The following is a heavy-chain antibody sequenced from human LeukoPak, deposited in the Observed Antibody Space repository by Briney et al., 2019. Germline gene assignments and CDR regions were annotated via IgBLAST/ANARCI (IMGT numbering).Heavy chain of an antibody. CDR1: GFTFSSHN. D-gene: IGHD2-15*01. V-gene: IGHV3-21*01. J-gene: IGHJ5*02. CDR3: ARGADGVSSNSRGWFDP. Sequence: GGSLRLSCAASGFTFSSHNMNWVRQAPGKGLEWVSSISASSSYIYYADSVKGRFTISRDNAKNSLYLQMNSLRAEDTAVYYCARGADGVSSNSRGWFDPWGQGTLVTVSS. CDR2: ISASSSYI.